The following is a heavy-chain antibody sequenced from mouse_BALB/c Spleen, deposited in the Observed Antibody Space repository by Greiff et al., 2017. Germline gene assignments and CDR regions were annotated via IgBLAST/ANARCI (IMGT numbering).Heavy chain of an antibody. CDR2: IYPGGGYT. D-gene: IGHD2-14*01. V-gene: IGHV1-63*02. CDR1: GYTFTNYW. CDR3: ARGNSMVRRHWYFDV. Sequence: QVQLQQSGAELVRPGTSVKISCKASGYTFTNYWLGWVKQRPGHGLEWIGDIYPGGGYTNYNEKFKGKATLTADTSSSTAYMQLSSLTSEDSAVYFCARGNSMVRRHWYFDVWGAGTTVTVSS. J-gene: IGHJ1*01.